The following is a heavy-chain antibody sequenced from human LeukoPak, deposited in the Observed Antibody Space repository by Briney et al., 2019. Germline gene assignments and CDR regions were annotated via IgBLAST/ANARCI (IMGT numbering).Heavy chain of an antibody. CDR1: GFTFRSYA. J-gene: IGHJ4*02. CDR2: ISYDGSNQ. D-gene: IGHD4-17*01. CDR3: AKDLADYGDFPTGGFDY. V-gene: IGHV3-30*04. Sequence: PGGSLRLSCAASGFTFRSYAMHWVRQAPGKGLEWVAVISYDGSNQKYADSVKGRFTISRDNSQNTLYLQMNSLRDEDTALYYCAKDLADYGDFPTGGFDYWGQGTLVTVSS.